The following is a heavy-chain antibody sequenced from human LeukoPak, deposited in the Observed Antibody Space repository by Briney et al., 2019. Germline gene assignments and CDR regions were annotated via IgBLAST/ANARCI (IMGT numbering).Heavy chain of an antibody. Sequence: PGGSLRLSCAASGFTFSGYAMAWVRQTPGKGLEWVSAITGSGDATYYTDSVKGRFTISRDNAKNTLYLQMNSLRAEDTAVYYCAADSSSWYLPLNYWGQGTLVTVSS. J-gene: IGHJ4*02. D-gene: IGHD6-13*01. CDR1: GFTFSGYA. CDR3: AADSSSWYLPLNY. CDR2: ITGSGDAT. V-gene: IGHV3-23*01.